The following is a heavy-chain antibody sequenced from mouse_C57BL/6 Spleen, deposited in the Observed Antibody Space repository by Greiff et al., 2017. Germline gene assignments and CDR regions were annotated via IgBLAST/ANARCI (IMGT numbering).Heavy chain of an antibody. Sequence: EVKLMESGGGLVQPGGSLSLSCAASGFTFTDYYMSWVRQPPGKALEWLGFIRNKANGYTTEYSASVKGRFTISRDNSQSILYLQMNALRAEDSATYYCARYSPFYYYGSSDWYFDVWGTGTTVTVSS. V-gene: IGHV7-3*01. CDR1: GFTFTDYY. J-gene: IGHJ1*03. CDR2: IRNKANGYTT. D-gene: IGHD1-1*01. CDR3: ARYSPFYYYGSSDWYFDV.